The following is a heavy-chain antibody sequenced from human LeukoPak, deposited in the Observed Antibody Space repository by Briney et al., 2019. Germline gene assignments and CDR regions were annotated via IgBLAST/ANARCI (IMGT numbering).Heavy chain of an antibody. CDR1: GGSISSSSYY. D-gene: IGHD3-22*01. CDR2: IYYSGST. V-gene: IGHV4-39*07. Sequence: SETLSLTCTVSGGSISSSSYYWGWIRQPPGKGLEWIGSIYYSGSTYYNPSLKSRVTISVDTSKNQFSLKLSSVTAADTAVYYCARDRGPYYYDSSGYYYPPGMDVWGQGTTVTVSS. CDR3: ARDRGPYYYDSSGYYYPPGMDV. J-gene: IGHJ6*02.